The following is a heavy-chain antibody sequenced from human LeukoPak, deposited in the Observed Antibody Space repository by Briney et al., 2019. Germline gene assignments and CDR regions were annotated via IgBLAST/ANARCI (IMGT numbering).Heavy chain of an antibody. J-gene: IGHJ4*02. CDR2: IYYSGST. CDR3: AREGSSHNFDY. V-gene: IGHV4-59*01. Sequence: SETLSLTCTVSGGSISSYYWSWIRQPPGKGLEWIGYIYYSGSTNYNPSLKSRVTISVDTSKNQFSLKLSSVTAADTAVYYCAREGSSHNFDYWGQGTLVTVSS. CDR1: GGSISSYY. D-gene: IGHD6-19*01.